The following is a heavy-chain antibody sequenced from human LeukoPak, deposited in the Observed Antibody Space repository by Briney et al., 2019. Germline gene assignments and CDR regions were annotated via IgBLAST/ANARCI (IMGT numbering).Heavy chain of an antibody. CDR2: ISSSSYYI. CDR3: AKDPTSSSALDY. CDR1: GFTFSTYT. D-gene: IGHD6-6*01. V-gene: IGHV3-21*01. Sequence: GGSLRLSCAASGFTFSTYTMNWVRQAPGKGLEWVSSISSSSYYIYYADSVKGRFTISRDNAKNTLNLQMNSLRAEDTALYYCAKDPTSSSALDYWGQGTLVTVSS. J-gene: IGHJ4*02.